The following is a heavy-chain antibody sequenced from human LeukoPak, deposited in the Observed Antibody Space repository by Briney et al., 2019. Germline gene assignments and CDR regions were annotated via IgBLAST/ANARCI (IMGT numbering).Heavy chain of an antibody. Sequence: GGSLRLSCAASGFSFSTSWMTWVRRAPGKGLEWVASIKEDGTKQYFVDSVKGRLTISRDNAKSSLYLQMNSLRVEDTAVYYCARDPPPPLDAFDIWGQGTMVTVSS. CDR1: GFSFSTSW. J-gene: IGHJ3*02. CDR3: ARDPPPPLDAFDI. V-gene: IGHV3-7*01. CDR2: IKEDGTKQ.